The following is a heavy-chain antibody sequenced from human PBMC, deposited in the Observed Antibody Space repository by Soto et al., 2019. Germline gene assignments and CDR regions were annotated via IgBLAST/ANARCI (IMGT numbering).Heavy chain of an antibody. CDR3: SKDRLPGGFYY. V-gene: IGHV3-23*01. J-gene: IGHJ4*02. Sequence: GGSLRLSCAASGFTFSNYAMSWVRQAPGKGLEWVSLVSATTGTTYYTDSVKGRFTISRDNSRNTVYLQMNSLRADGTAVYYCSKDRLPGGFYYCGQGTLVPVSS. D-gene: IGHD3-16*01. CDR1: GFTFSNYA. CDR2: VSATTGTT.